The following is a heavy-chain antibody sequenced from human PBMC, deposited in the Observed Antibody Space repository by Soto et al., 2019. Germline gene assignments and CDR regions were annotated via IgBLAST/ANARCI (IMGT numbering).Heavy chain of an antibody. CDR2: IYDSVNT. J-gene: IGHJ4*02. CDR3: ARVDHRGYFAILTDY. V-gene: IGHV4-31*03. CDR1: GDSLSSGGHY. D-gene: IGHD3-9*01. Sequence: SETLSLTCTVSGDSLSSGGHYWSWIRQHPGKGLEWIGHIYDSVNTYYSPSLRSRVTISADMSKNRFSLNLRSVTAADTAVYYCARVDHRGYFAILTDYWGQGSLVTVSS.